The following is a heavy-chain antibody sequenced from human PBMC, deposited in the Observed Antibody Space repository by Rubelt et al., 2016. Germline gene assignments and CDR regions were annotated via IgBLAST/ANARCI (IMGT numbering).Heavy chain of an antibody. V-gene: IGHV1-3*01. CDR3: ARKGYGYGMDV. J-gene: IGHJ6*02. D-gene: IGHD3-16*01. CDR2: INAGNGNT. CDR1: GYTFTSYA. Sequence: QVQLVQSGAEVKKPGASVKVSCKASGYTFTSYAMHWVRQAPGQRLEWMGWINAGNGNTKYSQKFQGRATITREPSASTAYMELSSLRSEDTAVYYCARKGYGYGMDVWGQGTTVTVSS.